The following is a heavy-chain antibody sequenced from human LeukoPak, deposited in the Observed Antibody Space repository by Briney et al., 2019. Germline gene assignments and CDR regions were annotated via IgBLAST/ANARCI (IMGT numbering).Heavy chain of an antibody. CDR1: GGSISSSNYY. D-gene: IGHD3-22*01. CDR3: ARLGDSSGYNWFDP. J-gene: IGHJ5*02. CDR2: IYYSGST. Sequence: SETLSLTCTVSGGSISSSNYYWGWIRQPPGKGLEWIGSIYYSGSTYYNPSLKSRVTISVDMSKNHFSLKPSSVTAADTAVYYCARLGDSSGYNWFDPWGQGTLVTVSS. V-gene: IGHV4-39*02.